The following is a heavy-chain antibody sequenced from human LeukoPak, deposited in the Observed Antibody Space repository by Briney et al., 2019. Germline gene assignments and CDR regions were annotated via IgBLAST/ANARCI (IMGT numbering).Heavy chain of an antibody. CDR1: GYVMSSGYV. V-gene: IGHV4-38-2*01. J-gene: IGHJ4*02. Sequence: SETLSLTCAVSGYVMSSGYVWGWIRQPPGKGLEWIGSIYHRGNTYYNPSPKSRVTLSVDTSKNQFFLKLTSVTAADTAVYYWARVHWLFEDGGQGTLVTVSS. CDR2: IYHRGNT. D-gene: IGHD5-12*01. CDR3: ARVHWLFED.